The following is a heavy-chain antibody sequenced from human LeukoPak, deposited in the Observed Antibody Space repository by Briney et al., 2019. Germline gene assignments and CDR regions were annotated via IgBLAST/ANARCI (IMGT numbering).Heavy chain of an antibody. J-gene: IGHJ4*02. CDR2: INHSGST. D-gene: IGHD3-10*01. CDR3: ARGQDYYGSGSYSLLY. V-gene: IGHV4-34*01. Sequence: SETLSLTCAVYGGSFSGYYWSWIRQPPGKGLEWIGEINHSGSTNYNPSLKSRVTVSVDTSKNQFSLKLSSVTAADTAVYYCARGQDYYGSGSYSLLYWGQGTLVTVSS. CDR1: GGSFSGYY.